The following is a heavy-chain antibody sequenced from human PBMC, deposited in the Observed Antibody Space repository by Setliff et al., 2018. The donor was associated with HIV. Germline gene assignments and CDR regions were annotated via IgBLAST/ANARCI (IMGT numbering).Heavy chain of an antibody. CDR1: GGSISSYY. Sequence: SETLSLTCTVSGGSISSYYWSWIRQPPGKGLEGSGYIYTSGSTNYNPSLKSRVTISVDTSKNQFSLKLASVTAADTAVYFCARRSDWFDPWGQGTLVTVSS. CDR2: IYTSGST. CDR3: ARRSDWFDP. J-gene: IGHJ5*02. V-gene: IGHV4-4*09.